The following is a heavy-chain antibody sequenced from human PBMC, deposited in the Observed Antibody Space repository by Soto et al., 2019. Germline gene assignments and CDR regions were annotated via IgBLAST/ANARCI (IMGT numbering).Heavy chain of an antibody. J-gene: IGHJ6*02. Sequence: SVKVSCKASGGTFSSYAISWVRQAPGQGLEWMGGIIPIFGTANYAQKFQGRVTITADESTSTAYMELSSLRSEDTAVYYCARSEPLLPIFGVVTHTAPLHYYYGMDVWGQGTTVTVSS. CDR2: IIPIFGTA. CDR3: ARSEPLLPIFGVVTHTAPLHYYYGMDV. CDR1: GGTFSSYA. V-gene: IGHV1-69*13. D-gene: IGHD3-3*01.